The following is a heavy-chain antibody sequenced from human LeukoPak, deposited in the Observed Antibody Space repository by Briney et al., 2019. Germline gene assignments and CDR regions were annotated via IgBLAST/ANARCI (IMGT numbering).Heavy chain of an antibody. V-gene: IGHV4-59*01. Sequence: PSETLSLTCTVSGGSISRNYWSWIQQSPGKGLEWIGYIYYTGSTDYNPSLKSRVTISVDTSKNQFSLKLSSVTAADTAMYYCARAAHSGSLCYFDFWGQGTQVTVSS. CDR1: GGSISRNY. CDR3: ARAAHSGSLCYFDF. CDR2: IYYTGST. J-gene: IGHJ4*02. D-gene: IGHD1-26*01.